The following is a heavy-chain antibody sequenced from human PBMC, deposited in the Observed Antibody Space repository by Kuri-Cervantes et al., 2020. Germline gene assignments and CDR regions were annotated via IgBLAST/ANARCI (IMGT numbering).Heavy chain of an antibody. CDR3: AKDQSSHDIVVVVAPWAFDY. D-gene: IGHD2-15*01. Sequence: GGSLRLSCAASGFTFSSYAMSWVRQAPGKGLEWVSAISGSGSSTYYADSVKGRFTISRDNSKNTLYLQMNSLRAEDTAVYYCAKDQSSHDIVVVVAPWAFDYWGQGTLVTVSS. CDR1: GFTFSSYA. J-gene: IGHJ4*02. CDR2: ISGSGSST. V-gene: IGHV3-23*01.